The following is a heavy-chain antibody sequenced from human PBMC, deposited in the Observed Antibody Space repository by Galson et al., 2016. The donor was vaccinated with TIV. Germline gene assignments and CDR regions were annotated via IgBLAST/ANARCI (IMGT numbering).Heavy chain of an antibody. CDR1: GDSIIGGDFY. V-gene: IGHV4-30-4*08. CDR2: IYYTGKT. D-gene: IGHD5-24*01. Sequence: TLSLTCTVAGDSIIGGDFYWGWIRQPPGKGLEWIGYIYYTGKTYYKASLKSRVTISVDTSKNRFSLNLTSVTATDTAVYYCARAVDGLKWDYFDNWGQGTPVTVSS. CDR3: ARAVDGLKWDYFDN. J-gene: IGHJ4*02.